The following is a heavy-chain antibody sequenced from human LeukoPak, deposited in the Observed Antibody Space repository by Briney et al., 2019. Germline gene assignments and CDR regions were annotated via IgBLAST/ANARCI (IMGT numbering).Heavy chain of an antibody. CDR3: ATGLDSSSWSRFDP. V-gene: IGHV1-24*01. D-gene: IGHD6-13*01. J-gene: IGHJ5*02. Sequence: ASVKVSCKVSGYTLTELSMHWVRQAPGKGLEWMGGFDPEDGETIYAQKSQGRVTMTEDTSTDTAYMELSSLRSEDTAVYYCATGLDSSSWSRFDPWGQGTLVTVSS. CDR1: GYTLTELS. CDR2: FDPEDGET.